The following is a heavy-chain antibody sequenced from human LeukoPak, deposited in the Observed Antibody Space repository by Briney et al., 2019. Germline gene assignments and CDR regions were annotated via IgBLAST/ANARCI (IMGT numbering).Heavy chain of an antibody. Sequence: PSETLSLTCTVSGGSISSYYWSWIRQPPGKGLEWIGYIYYSGSTNYNPSLKSRVTISVDTSKNQFSLKLSSVTAADTAVYYCAREYYDSSGYARSPRTRHVPYNWFDPWGQGTLVTVSS. D-gene: IGHD3-22*01. CDR3: AREYYDSSGYARSPRTRHVPYNWFDP. J-gene: IGHJ5*02. V-gene: IGHV4-59*01. CDR2: IYYSGST. CDR1: GGSISSYY.